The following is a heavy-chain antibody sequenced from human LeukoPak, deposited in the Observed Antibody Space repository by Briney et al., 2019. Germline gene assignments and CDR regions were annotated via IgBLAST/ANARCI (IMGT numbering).Heavy chain of an antibody. CDR1: GGSFSGYY. D-gene: IGHD2-2*01. CDR2: INHSGST. V-gene: IGHV4-34*01. J-gene: IGHJ3*01. CDR3: ARQGSTSEWG. Sequence: SETLSLTCAVYGGSFSGYYWSWIRQPPGKGLEWIGEINHSGSTNYNPSLKSRVTISVDTSKNQFFLKLSSVTAADTAVYYCARQGSTSEWGWGQGTMVTVSS.